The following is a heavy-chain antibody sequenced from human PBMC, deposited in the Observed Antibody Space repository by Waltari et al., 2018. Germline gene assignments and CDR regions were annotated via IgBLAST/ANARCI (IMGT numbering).Heavy chain of an antibody. CDR3: AREGSGGSGFDY. Sequence: QVQLVQSGTEVKKPGASVKVPCKASGYTFTGYYLPWVRQAPGQGLEWMGGINTSSGVNNDEQKFQGRSTMTRDTSNNTAYMELGRLSSDDTGEYYCAREGSGGSGFDYWGQGTLVTVSS. V-gene: IGHV1-2*02. D-gene: IGHD2-8*02. CDR2: INTSSGVN. CDR1: GYTFTGYY. J-gene: IGHJ4*02.